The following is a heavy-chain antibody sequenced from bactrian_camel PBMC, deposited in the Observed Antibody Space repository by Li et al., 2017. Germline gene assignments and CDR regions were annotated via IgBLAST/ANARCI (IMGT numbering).Heavy chain of an antibody. CDR1: VFNSGFTLSNYH. V-gene: IGHV3-2*01. CDR3: TKDYVEGLGIDY. Sequence: HVQLVESGGGLVQPGGSLRLSCAASVFNSGFTLSNYHMGWVRQAPGKGLEWVSSILSDGSNTLYTDSVKGRFTISEDKAKNTLYLQLNSLKTEDTAMYYCTKDYVEGLGIDYWGQGTQVTVS. J-gene: IGHJ4*01. D-gene: IGHD1*01. CDR2: ILSDGSNT.